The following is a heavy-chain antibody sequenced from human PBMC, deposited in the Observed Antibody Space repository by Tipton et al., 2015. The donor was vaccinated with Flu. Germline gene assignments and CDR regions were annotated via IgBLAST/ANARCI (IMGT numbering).Heavy chain of an antibody. CDR2: IYYSWST. D-gene: IGHD6-19*01. V-gene: IGHV4-39*01. CDR3: AKYSSGWYLFDY. CDR1: GDSISSSNYY. Sequence: TLSLTCAVSGDSISSSNYYWGWIRQPPGKGLEWIGSIYYSWSTYYNPSLKSRVTISVDTSKNQFSLKLSSVTAADTAVYYCAKYSSGWYLFDYWRQGTLVTGSS. J-gene: IGHJ4*02.